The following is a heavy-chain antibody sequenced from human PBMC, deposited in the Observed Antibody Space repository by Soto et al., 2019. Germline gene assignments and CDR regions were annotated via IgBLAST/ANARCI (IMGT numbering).Heavy chain of an antibody. V-gene: IGHV3-23*01. CDR3: AKDRGSGYYAQPYFDY. CDR2: ISGSGGST. Sequence: WGSLRLSCAASGFTFISYAVIFFRHSPFKGLEWVSAISGSGGSTYYADSVKGRFTISRDNSKNTLYLQMNSLRAEDTAVYYCAKDRGSGYYAQPYFDYWGQGTLVTVSS. D-gene: IGHD3-22*01. J-gene: IGHJ4*02. CDR1: GFTFISYA.